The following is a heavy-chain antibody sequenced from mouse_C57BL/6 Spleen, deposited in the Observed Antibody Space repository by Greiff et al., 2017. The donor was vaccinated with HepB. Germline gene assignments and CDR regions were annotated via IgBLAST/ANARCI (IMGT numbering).Heavy chain of an antibody. J-gene: IGHJ2*01. CDR2: ISDGGSYT. D-gene: IGHD5-1*01. Sequence: EVQVVESGGGLVKPGGSLKLSCAASGFTFSSYAMSWVRQTPEKRLEWVATISDGGSYTYYPDNVKGRFTISRDNAKNNLYLQMSHLKSEDTAMYYCARGGKKYPFDYWGQGTTLTVSS. CDR1: GFTFSSYA. CDR3: ARGGKKYPFDY. V-gene: IGHV5-4*01.